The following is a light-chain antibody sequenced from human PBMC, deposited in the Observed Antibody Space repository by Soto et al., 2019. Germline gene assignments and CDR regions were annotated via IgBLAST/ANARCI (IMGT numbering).Light chain of an antibody. V-gene: IGKV1-5*03. Sequence: DIQMTQSPSTLSASVGDRVTITCRASQNIDSWLAWYQHKPGQAPTLLIYQASILQTGVPSRFSGSGSGTAFIFAIGSLHTADCANLYCQQDAGHSVAFGHGTNLETK. CDR2: QAS. CDR1: QNIDSW. CDR3: QQDAGHSVA. J-gene: IGKJ1*01.